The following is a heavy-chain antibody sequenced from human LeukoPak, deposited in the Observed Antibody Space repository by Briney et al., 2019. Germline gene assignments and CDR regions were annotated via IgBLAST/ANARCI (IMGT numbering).Heavy chain of an antibody. D-gene: IGHD2-2*01. CDR3: ARRLTQYDCFDP. CDR2: TYYRSTWYN. CDR1: GDSVSSNSVT. J-gene: IGHJ5*02. Sequence: SQTLSLTCAISGDSVSSNSVTWNWIRQSPSRGLEWLGRTYYRSTWYNDYAVSVRGRITVNPDTSKNQFSLHLNSVTPEDTAIYYCARRLTQYDCFDPWGQGILVTVSS. V-gene: IGHV6-1*01.